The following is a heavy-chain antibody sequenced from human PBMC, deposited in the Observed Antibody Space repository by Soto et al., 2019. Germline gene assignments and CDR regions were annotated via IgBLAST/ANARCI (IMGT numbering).Heavy chain of an antibody. CDR1: GYTFTGNY. V-gene: IGHV1-2*02. J-gene: IGHJ3*02. D-gene: IGHD6-6*01. CDR2: INPNSGGT. CDR3: SRDGDSSSPFDI. Sequence: QVQLVQSGAEVKKPGASVKVSCKASGYTFTGNYMHWVRQAPGQGLEWMGWINPNSGGTNYAQKFQGRVTVTRDTAISTAYMELSRLRSDDTAVYYCSRDGDSSSPFDIWGQGTMATVSS.